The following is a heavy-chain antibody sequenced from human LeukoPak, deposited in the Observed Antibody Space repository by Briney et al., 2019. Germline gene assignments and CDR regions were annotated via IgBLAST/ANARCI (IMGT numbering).Heavy chain of an antibody. V-gene: IGHV3-7*05. Sequence: GGSLRLSCAASGFSFSDSWMTWVRQTPGKGPQWVASIHQDAGEKQYLDSVRGRFTISRDNARNSLYLQMNSLRVEDTAVYYCASSKDHYCRYWGQGTPVTVSS. CDR2: IHQDAGEK. CDR1: GFSFSDSW. CDR3: ASSKDHYCRY. J-gene: IGHJ4*02.